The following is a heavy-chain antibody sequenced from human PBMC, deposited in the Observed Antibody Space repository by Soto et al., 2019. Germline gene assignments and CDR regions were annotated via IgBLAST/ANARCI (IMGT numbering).Heavy chain of an antibody. Sequence: ASVKVSCKASGFTFTSSAVQWVRQARGQRLEWIGWIVVGSGNTNYAQKFQERVTITRDMSTSTAYMELSSLRSEDTAVYYCAADVLNYDFWSGYLNWGQGTLVTVSS. D-gene: IGHD3-3*01. CDR1: GFTFTSSA. J-gene: IGHJ4*02. CDR3: AADVLNYDFWSGYLN. V-gene: IGHV1-58*01. CDR2: IVVGSGNT.